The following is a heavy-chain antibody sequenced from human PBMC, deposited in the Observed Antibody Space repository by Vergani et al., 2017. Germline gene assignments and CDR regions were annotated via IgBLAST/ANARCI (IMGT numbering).Heavy chain of an antibody. D-gene: IGHD1-7*01. CDR1: GGTFSSYT. V-gene: IGHV1-69*02. CDR2: IIPILGIA. Sequence: QVQLVQSGAEVKKPGSSVKVSCKASGGTFSSYTISWVRQAPGQGLEWMGRIIPILGIANYAQKFQGRVTITADKSTSTAYMELSSLRAEYTAVYYCAGSALYLTGTTHYYYYMDVWGKGTTVTVSS. CDR3: AGSALYLTGTTHYYYYMDV. J-gene: IGHJ6*03.